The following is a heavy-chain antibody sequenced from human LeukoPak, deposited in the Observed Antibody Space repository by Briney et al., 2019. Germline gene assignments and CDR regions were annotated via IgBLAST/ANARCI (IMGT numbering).Heavy chain of an antibody. J-gene: IGHJ4*02. D-gene: IGHD3-9*01. V-gene: IGHV4-59*01. CDR2: IYNSGST. CDR1: GGSISIYY. CDR3: ARANYDILTGYQRRGYYFDY. Sequence: SETLSLTCTVSGGSISIYYWSWIRQPPGKGLEWIGYIYNSGSTYYNPSLKSRVTISVDTSKNQFSLKLSSVTAADTAVYYCARANYDILTGYQRRGYYFDYWGQGTLVTVSS.